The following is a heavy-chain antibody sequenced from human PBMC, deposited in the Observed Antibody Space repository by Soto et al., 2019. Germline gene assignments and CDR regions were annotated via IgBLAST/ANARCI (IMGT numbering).Heavy chain of an antibody. CDR3: ARRGCSGGDCYRVQGQNYFYGLDV. J-gene: IGHJ6*02. V-gene: IGHV5-10-1*01. D-gene: IGHD2-15*01. Sequence: GESLKISCTASGYIFANYWISWVRQTPEKGLEWVGRISPRESYADYSPSFRGHVTISFDLSTKSVSLHWSSLTAADSGVYFCARRGCSGGDCYRVQGQNYFYGLDVWGQGTRVTVSS. CDR2: ISPRESYA. CDR1: GYIFANYW.